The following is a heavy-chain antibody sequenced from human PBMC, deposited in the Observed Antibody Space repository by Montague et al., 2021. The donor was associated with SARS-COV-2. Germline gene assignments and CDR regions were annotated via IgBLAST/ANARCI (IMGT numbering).Heavy chain of an antibody. CDR1: GFTFSSYA. D-gene: IGHD1-26*01. CDR2: ISYDGSNQ. CDR3: ARPFGGSYYSGFDY. V-gene: IGHV3-30*04. Sequence: SLRLSCAASGFTFSSYAMHLVRRAPGKGLEWVAVISYDGSNQYYXYSXKGRFTISRDNSKNTLYLQMNTLRAEDTAVYYCARPFGGSYYSGFDYWGQGTLVTVSS. J-gene: IGHJ4*02.